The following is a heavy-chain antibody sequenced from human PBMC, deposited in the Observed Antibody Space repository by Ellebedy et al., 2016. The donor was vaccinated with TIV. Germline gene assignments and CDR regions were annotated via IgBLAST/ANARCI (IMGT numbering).Heavy chain of an antibody. Sequence: PSETLSLTCIVSGGSISSYYWSWIRQPPGKGLEWIGYIYYSGSTNYNPSLKSRVTISVDTSKNQFSLKLSSVTAADTAVYYCARRYYHDAFDIWGQGTWSPSLQ. J-gene: IGHJ3*02. CDR1: GGSISSYY. D-gene: IGHD3-10*01. V-gene: IGHV4-59*08. CDR3: ARRYYHDAFDI. CDR2: IYYSGST.